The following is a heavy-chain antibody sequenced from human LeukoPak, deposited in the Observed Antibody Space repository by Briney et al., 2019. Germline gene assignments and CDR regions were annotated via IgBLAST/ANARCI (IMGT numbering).Heavy chain of an antibody. CDR2: IYSGGST. J-gene: IGHJ4*02. V-gene: IGHV3-66*01. CDR3: ARASGYRQWLVRDPYYFDY. Sequence: GGSLRLSCAASGFTVSSNYMSWVRQAPGKGLEWVSVIYSGGSTYYADSVKGRFTISRDNSKNTLYLQMNSLRAEDTAVYYCARASGYRQWLVRDPYYFDYWGQGTLVTVSS. CDR1: GFTVSSNY. D-gene: IGHD6-19*01.